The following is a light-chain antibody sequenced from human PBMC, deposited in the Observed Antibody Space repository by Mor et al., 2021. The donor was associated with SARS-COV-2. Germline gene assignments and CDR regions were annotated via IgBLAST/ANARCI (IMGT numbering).Light chain of an antibody. CDR2: NVD. J-gene: IGLJ1*01. Sequence: GGYNYVSWYQHHPDMAPRLIIFNVDHRPSGVSSRFTGSQSGNTASLTISGLQAEDEAEYYCSSYRNDDIVRVFGTG. CDR3: SSYRNDDIVRV. CDR1: GGYNY. V-gene: IGLV2-14*03.